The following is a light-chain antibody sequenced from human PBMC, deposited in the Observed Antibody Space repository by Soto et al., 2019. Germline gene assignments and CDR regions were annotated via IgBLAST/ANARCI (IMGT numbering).Light chain of an antibody. CDR3: SSYTSSASYV. Sequence: QSALTQPASVSGSPGQSITISCTGTSSDVGGYNYVSWYQQHPGKAPKLMIYDVNNRPSGVSNRFSGSKSGNTASLTISGLQAEDEADYNCSSYTSSASYVFGIGTKVTVL. CDR1: SSDVGGYNY. V-gene: IGLV2-14*01. J-gene: IGLJ1*01. CDR2: DVN.